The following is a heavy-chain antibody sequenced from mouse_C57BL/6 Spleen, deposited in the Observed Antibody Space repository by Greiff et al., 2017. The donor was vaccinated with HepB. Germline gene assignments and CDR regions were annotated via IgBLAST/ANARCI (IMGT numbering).Heavy chain of an antibody. V-gene: IGHV5-9-1*02. CDR1: GFTFSSYA. CDR2: ISSGGDYI. Sequence: EVKVVESGEGLVKPGGSLKLSCAASGFTFSSYAMSWVRQTPEKRLEWVAYISSGGDYIYYADTVKGRFTISRDNARNTLYLQMSSLKSEDTAMYYCTREKTASFDYWGQGTTLTVSS. D-gene: IGHD3-2*01. CDR3: TREKTASFDY. J-gene: IGHJ2*01.